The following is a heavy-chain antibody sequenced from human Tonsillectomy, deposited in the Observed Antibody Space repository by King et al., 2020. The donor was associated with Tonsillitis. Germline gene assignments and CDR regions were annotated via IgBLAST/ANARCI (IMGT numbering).Heavy chain of an antibody. Sequence: VQLVESGGGLVKPGGSLRFSCAASGLPFSHAWMAWVRQAPGMGLEWVGRIKSKTDGGTTDYAAPVKGRFTISRDDSEDMLYLQMNNLTTEDTAVYYCSTAMIVTGLDVWGQGTTVAVSS. CDR1: GLPFSHAW. V-gene: IGHV3-15*01. D-gene: IGHD3-22*01. CDR3: STAMIVTGLDV. CDR2: IKSKTDGGTT. J-gene: IGHJ6*02.